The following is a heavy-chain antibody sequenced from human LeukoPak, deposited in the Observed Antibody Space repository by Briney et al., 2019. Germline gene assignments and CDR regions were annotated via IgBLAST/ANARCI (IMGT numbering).Heavy chain of an antibody. CDR3: ARGGKQWRGGNYFDS. Sequence: GASVKVSCTASGYTFTDYALHWVRQAPGQSLEWMGWITTGRGETRYSQEFQRRITFTRDTSASTVYMDLSDLRSDDTAVYYCARGGKQWRGGNYFDSWGQGTLVAVSS. CDR1: GYTFTDYA. J-gene: IGHJ4*02. D-gene: IGHD6-19*01. CDR2: ITTGRGET. V-gene: IGHV1-3*04.